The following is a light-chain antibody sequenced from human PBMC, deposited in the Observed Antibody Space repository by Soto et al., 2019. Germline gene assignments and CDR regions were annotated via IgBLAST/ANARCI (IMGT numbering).Light chain of an antibody. J-gene: IGLJ2*01. V-gene: IGLV1-44*01. CDR3: AAWDDSLNALV. CDR2: SNN. Sequence: QSVLTQPPSASGTPGQRVTISCSGSSSNIGSNTVNRYQQLPGTAPKLLIYSNNQRPSGVPDRFSGSKSGTSASLAISGLQSEDEADYYCAAWDDSLNALVFGRGTKLTVL. CDR1: SSNIGSNT.